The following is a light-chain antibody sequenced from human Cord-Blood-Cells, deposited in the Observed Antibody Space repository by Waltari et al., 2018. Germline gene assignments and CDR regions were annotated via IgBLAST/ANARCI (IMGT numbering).Light chain of an antibody. CDR3: CSYAGSSTFYV. J-gene: IGLJ1*01. CDR1: SSDVGSYNL. Sequence: QSALTQTASVSGSPGQSITISCTGTSSDVGSYNLVSWYQRHPGKAPKLMIYEGSKRPSGVSNRFSGSKSGNTSSLTISGLQAEDEADYYCCSYAGSSTFYVFGTGTKVTVL. CDR2: EGS. V-gene: IGLV2-23*03.